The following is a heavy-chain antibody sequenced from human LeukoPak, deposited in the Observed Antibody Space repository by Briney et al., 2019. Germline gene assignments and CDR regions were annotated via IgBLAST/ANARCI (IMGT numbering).Heavy chain of an antibody. V-gene: IGHV4-59*08. Sequence: SETLSLTCTVSGGSISSYYWSWLRQPPGKGLEWIGYVHYSGSTNYKSSLKSPVTISVDTSKRHFSLKLTSVTAADTAVYYCARRGWLDAFDIWGQGTMVSVSS. CDR3: ARRGWLDAFDI. CDR1: GGSISSYY. CDR2: VHYSGST. J-gene: IGHJ3*02. D-gene: IGHD6-19*01.